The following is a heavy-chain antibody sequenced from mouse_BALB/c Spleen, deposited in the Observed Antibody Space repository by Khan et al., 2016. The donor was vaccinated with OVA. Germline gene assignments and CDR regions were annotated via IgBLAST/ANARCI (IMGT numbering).Heavy chain of an antibody. D-gene: IGHD1-1*01. Sequence: QVQLKESGPGLVAPSQSLSITCTVSGFSLTSSGVHWVRQPPGKGLEWLGVLWAGGSTNYNSALMSRLSISKDNSKNQVFLKMNSLQTYDTAMYYCARPYYGSAWFAYRGPGTMVTVSA. J-gene: IGHJ3*01. CDR2: LWAGGST. V-gene: IGHV2-9*02. CDR1: GFSLTSSG. CDR3: ARPYYGSAWFAY.